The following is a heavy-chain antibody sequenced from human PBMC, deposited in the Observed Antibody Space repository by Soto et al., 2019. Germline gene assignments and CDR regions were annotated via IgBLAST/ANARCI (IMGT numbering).Heavy chain of an antibody. V-gene: IGHV4-30-4*01. CDR2: IYNSGGS. J-gene: IGHJ4*02. CDR1: GASVRSGDYY. D-gene: IGHD4-17*01. CDR3: VGTGTTDDY. Sequence: SETLSLTCIVSGASVRSGDYYWICIRQAPGKGLEWIGYIYNSGGSYYSPSLKGRLTISIDTSKNQFSLKLNSVTAADTAIYYCVGTGTTDDYWGRGTLVTVSS.